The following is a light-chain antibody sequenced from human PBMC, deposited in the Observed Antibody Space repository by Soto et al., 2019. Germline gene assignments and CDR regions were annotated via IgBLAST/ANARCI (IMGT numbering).Light chain of an antibody. CDR1: SSDVAFYNH. Sequence: QSALTQPASVSGSPGQSITISCTGTSSDVAFYNHVSWYQQHPGKAPKLLIYEVNNRPSGVSHRFSGSKSGNTASLTISGLQAEDEADYYCSSFASTHTYVFGTGTK. V-gene: IGLV2-14*01. CDR3: SSFASTHTYV. J-gene: IGLJ1*01. CDR2: EVN.